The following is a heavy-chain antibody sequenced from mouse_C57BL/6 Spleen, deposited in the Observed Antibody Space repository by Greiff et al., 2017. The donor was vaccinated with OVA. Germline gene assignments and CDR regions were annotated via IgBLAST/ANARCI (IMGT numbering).Heavy chain of an antibody. CDR1: GYSITSGYY. D-gene: IGHD2-4*01. J-gene: IGHJ4*01. V-gene: IGHV3-6*01. Sequence: EVQLVESGPGLVKPSQSLSLTCSVTGYSITSGYYWNWIRQFPGNKLEWMGYISYDGSNNSNPSLKNLISITRDTSKNQFFLKLNSVTTEDTATYYCARRGIYYDYDDAMDYWGQGTSVTVSS. CDR3: ARRGIYYDYDDAMDY. CDR2: ISYDGSN.